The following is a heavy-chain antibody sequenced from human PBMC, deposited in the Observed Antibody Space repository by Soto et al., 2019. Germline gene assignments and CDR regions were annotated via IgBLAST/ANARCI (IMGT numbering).Heavy chain of an antibody. CDR1: GYTFTSYD. CDR2: VNPNSGDT. Sequence: QVQLVQSGAEVKKPGASVRVSCKASGYTFTSYDINWVRQATGQGLEWMGWVNPNSGDTGYAQKFPGRVTMTRNTSISTAYMELSSLRSEDTAVYYCARDKWFGELLDYYYGMDVWGQGTTVTVSS. J-gene: IGHJ6*02. CDR3: ARDKWFGELLDYYYGMDV. D-gene: IGHD3-10*01. V-gene: IGHV1-8*01.